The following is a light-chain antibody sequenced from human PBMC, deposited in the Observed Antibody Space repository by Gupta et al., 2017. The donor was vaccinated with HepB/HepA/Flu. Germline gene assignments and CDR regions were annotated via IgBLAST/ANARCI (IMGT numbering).Light chain of an antibody. V-gene: IGLV1-51*02. CDR2: ENN. J-gene: IGLJ1*01. Sequence: SVLTPPPSVSAAPGPKVTISCSGSSPNLGNNYVSWYQQLPGTAPKLLIYENNKRPSGIPDRFSGSKSGTSATLGITGLQTGDEADYYCGTWDSSLSALVFGTGTKVTVL. CDR3: GTWDSSLSALV. CDR1: SPNLGNNY.